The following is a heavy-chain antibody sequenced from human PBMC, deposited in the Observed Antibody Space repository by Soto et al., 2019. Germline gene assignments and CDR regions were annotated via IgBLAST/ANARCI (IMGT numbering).Heavy chain of an antibody. CDR1: GGSTSNYY. Sequence: PSETLSLTCTVSGGSTSNYYWNWIRQPAEKRLEWIGRVSSTGSTYYNPSLKSRVTMSVDTSKNQVSLNLTSVTAADTAVYYCARGVPAAGTDWFDPWGQGTLVTV. J-gene: IGHJ5*02. CDR2: VSSTGST. D-gene: IGHD6-13*01. V-gene: IGHV4-4*07. CDR3: ARGVPAAGTDWFDP.